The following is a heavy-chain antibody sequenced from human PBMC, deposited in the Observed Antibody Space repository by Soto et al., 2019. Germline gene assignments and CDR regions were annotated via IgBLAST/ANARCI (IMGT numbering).Heavy chain of an antibody. CDR2: ISAYNCNT. J-gene: IGHJ4*02. CDR3: ARSKGDGSGTYYGY. V-gene: IGHV1-18*01. CDR1: GYTFTSYG. Sequence: QVQLVQSGAEVKKPGASVKVSCKASGYTFTSYGISWLRQAPRQGLEWMGWISAYNCNTNYAQKLQGRVTMTPHISSRTAYLELRSLRLADTAVFYCARSKGDGSGTYYGYWGEGIMVTVSS. D-gene: IGHD3-10*01.